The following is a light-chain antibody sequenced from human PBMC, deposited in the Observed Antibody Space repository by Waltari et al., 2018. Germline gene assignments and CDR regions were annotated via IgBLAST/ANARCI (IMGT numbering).Light chain of an antibody. CDR3: QTGGHGTWV. J-gene: IGLJ3*02. CDR2: VNSDGSH. V-gene: IGLV4-69*01. CDR1: SGHSSNV. Sequence: QLVLTQSPSASASLGASVKLTCTLSSGHSSNVIAWLQQQPEKGPRYLMKVNSDGSHNKGDEIPDRFSGSSYGAERYLTISSLQSEDEADYYCQTGGHGTWVFGGGTKLTVL.